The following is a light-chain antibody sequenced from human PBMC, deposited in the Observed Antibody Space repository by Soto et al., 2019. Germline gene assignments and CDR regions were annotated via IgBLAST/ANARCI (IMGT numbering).Light chain of an antibody. CDR2: EGN. CDR1: SSDVGSYNL. V-gene: IGLV2-23*01. CDR3: CSYAGSSTYV. J-gene: IGLJ1*01. Sequence: QSALTQPASVSGSPGQSITISCTGTSSDVGSYNLVSWYQQHPGKAPKLMIYEGNKRPSGVSNRFSGSKSGNTASLTISGLQAEYEADYYCCSYAGSSTYVFGTGTKVTVL.